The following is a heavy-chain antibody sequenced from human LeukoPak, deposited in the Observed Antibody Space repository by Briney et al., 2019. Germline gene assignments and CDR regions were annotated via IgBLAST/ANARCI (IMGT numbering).Heavy chain of an antibody. CDR1: GGSISSYY. CDR3: ATPRSRITMVRGVNNWFDP. V-gene: IGHV4-34*01. CDR2: INHSGST. D-gene: IGHD3-10*01. Sequence: SETLSLTCTVSGGSISSYYWSWIRQPPGKGLEWIGEINHSGSTNYNPSLKSRLTISVDTSKNQFSLRLSSVTAADTAVYYCATPRSRITMVRGVNNWFDPWGQGTLVTVSS. J-gene: IGHJ5*02.